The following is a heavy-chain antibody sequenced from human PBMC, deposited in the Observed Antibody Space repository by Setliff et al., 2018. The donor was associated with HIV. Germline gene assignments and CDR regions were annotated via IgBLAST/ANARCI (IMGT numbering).Heavy chain of an antibody. D-gene: IGHD6-19*01. Sequence: PGGSLRLSCTASGFTFGDYAMSWVRQAPGKGLEWVSLISWDGGSTYYADSVKGRFTISRDNSKNSLYLQMNSLRAEDTALYYCAKERESGWNHDAFDIWGQGTMVTVSS. CDR2: ISWDGGST. CDR1: GFTFGDYA. CDR3: AKERESGWNHDAFDI. V-gene: IGHV3-43D*03. J-gene: IGHJ3*02.